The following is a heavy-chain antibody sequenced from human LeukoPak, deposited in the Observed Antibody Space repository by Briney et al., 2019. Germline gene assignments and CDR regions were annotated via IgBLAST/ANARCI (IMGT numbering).Heavy chain of an antibody. CDR1: GFTVSSNY. CDR2: IYSGGST. CDR3: ARAKGINWFDP. Sequence: GGSLRLSCAASGFTVSSNYMSWVRQAPGKGLEWVSVIYSGGSTYYADSVKGRFTISRDNTKNTLYLQMNSLRAEDTAVYYCARAKGINWFDPWGQGTLVTVSS. J-gene: IGHJ5*02. V-gene: IGHV3-53*01. D-gene: IGHD3-3*02.